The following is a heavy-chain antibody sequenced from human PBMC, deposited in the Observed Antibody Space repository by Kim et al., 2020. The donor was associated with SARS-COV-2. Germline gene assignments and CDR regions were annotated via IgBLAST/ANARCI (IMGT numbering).Heavy chain of an antibody. V-gene: IGHV1-3*01. CDR3: ARGVRNTWYSFDS. CDR2: INVGNGNT. CDR1: GYTFTSYI. J-gene: IGHJ4*02. Sequence: ASVKVSCKASGYTFTSYILHWVRKAPGQRLEWMGWINVGNGNTKYSQKFQGRVTITGDTSATTTYMELSSLRSEDTAVYICARGVRNTWYSFDSWGQGTLVTVSS. D-gene: IGHD1-1*01.